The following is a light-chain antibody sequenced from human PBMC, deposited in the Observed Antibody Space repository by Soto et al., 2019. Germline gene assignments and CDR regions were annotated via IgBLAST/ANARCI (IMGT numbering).Light chain of an antibody. J-gene: IGKJ4*01. V-gene: IGKV3-20*01. CDR1: QSVSSSY. Sequence: EIVLTQSPGTLSLSPGERATLSCRTSQSVSSSYLAWYQQKPGQAPRLLIHGASSRATGIPDRFTGSGSGTDFTLTISRLEPEDVALYYCQQYGRSPLTFGGGTKVEIK. CDR3: QQYGRSPLT. CDR2: GAS.